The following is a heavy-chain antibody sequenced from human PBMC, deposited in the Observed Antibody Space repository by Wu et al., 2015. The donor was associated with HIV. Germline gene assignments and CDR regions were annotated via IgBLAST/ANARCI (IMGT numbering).Heavy chain of an antibody. CDR1: GYTITTYD. CDR2: MNSNNGKT. CDR3: ATSYYGSGSYPTFYYYYAMDV. V-gene: IGHV1-8*01. D-gene: IGHD3-10*01. J-gene: IGHJ6*02. Sequence: QVQVVQSGAEVKKPGASVKVSCQASGYTITTYDFNWVRQAPGQGLEWMGWMNSNNGKTGYGQKFQGRVAMTRNISTRTAYMELSGLKSEDTAVYYCATSYYGSGSYPTFYYYYAMDVWGQGTTVTVSS.